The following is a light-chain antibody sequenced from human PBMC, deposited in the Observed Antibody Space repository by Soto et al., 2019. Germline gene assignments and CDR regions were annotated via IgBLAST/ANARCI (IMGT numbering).Light chain of an antibody. V-gene: IGKV3-20*01. CDR1: QRITNNF. Sequence: EIVLTQSPGALSLSPGERATLSCRASQRITNNFLAWFQQKPGLAPRLLIHGASTRASGVPGRFSGGGSGTDFVLTISRLEPEDFAVYYCRQYGRSPFTFGQGTKLQIK. CDR3: RQYGRSPFT. CDR2: GAS. J-gene: IGKJ2*01.